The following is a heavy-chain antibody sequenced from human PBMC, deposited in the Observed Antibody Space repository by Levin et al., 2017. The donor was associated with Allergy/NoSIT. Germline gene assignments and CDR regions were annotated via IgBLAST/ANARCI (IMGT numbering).Heavy chain of an antibody. D-gene: IGHD2-15*01. CDR3: ARDCSGGSCYDFWRYYYYGMDV. CDR2: ISAYNGNT. V-gene: IGHV1-18*01. Sequence: GESLKISCKASGYTFTSYGISWVRQAPGQGLEWMGWISAYNGNTNYAQKLQGRVTMTTDTSTSTAYMELRSLRSDDTAVYYCARDCSGGSCYDFWRYYYYGMDVWGQGTTVTVSS. J-gene: IGHJ6*02. CDR1: GYTFTSYG.